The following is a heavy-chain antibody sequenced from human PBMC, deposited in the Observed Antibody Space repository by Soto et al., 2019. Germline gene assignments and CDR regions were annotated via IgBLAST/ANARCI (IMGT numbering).Heavy chain of an antibody. V-gene: IGHV1-18*01. J-gene: IGHJ4*02. Sequence: QVQLVQSGAEVKKPGASVKVSCKASGYTFTTYGISGWRKPPGQGLDGRGWISAYNGNTNYAQKLQGRVTMTTDTSTSTAYMELRSLRSDDTAVYYCARDSWLSDGSGSYRDYWGQGTLVTVSS. CDR3: ARDSWLSDGSGSYRDY. CDR1: GYTFTTYG. D-gene: IGHD3-10*01. CDR2: ISAYNGNT.